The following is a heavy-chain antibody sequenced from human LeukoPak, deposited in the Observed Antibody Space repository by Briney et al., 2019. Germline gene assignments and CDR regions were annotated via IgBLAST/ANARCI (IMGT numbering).Heavy chain of an antibody. CDR1: GGSISSSSYY. D-gene: IGHD4-11*01. J-gene: IGHJ4*02. V-gene: IGHV4-39*01. CDR3: AAYRFDYSNHFDY. Sequence: SETLSLTCTVSGGSISSSSYYWGWIRQPPEQGLEWIGSIYYSGSTYYNPSLKSRVTISVDTSKNQFSLKLSSVTAADTAVYYCAAYRFDYSNHFDYWGQGTLVTVSS. CDR2: IYYSGST.